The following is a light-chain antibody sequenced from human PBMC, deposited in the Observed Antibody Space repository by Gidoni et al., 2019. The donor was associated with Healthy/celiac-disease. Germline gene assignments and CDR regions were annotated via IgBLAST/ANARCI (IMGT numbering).Light chain of an antibody. CDR1: QSVSSN. CDR2: GAS. CDR3: QQYNNWTPVT. V-gene: IGKV3-15*01. J-gene: IGKJ2*01. Sequence: EIVMTQSPATLSVSPGDRAPLSCRASQSVSSNLAWYQQKPGQAPRLLIYGASTRATGIPARFSGSGSGTEFTLTISSLQYEDFAVYYCQQYNNWTPVTFXQXTKLEIK.